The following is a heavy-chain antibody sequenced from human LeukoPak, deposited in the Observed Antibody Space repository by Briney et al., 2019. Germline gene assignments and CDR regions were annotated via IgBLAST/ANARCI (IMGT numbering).Heavy chain of an antibody. Sequence: ASVKVSCKVSGYTLTELSMHWVRQAPGKGLEWMGGFDPEDGETIYAQKFQGRVTMTEDTSTDTAYMELSRLRSDDTAVYYCARGGIAVADPWYFDYWGQGTLVTVSS. J-gene: IGHJ4*02. D-gene: IGHD6-19*01. CDR3: ARGGIAVADPWYFDY. CDR2: FDPEDGET. CDR1: GYTLTELS. V-gene: IGHV1-24*01.